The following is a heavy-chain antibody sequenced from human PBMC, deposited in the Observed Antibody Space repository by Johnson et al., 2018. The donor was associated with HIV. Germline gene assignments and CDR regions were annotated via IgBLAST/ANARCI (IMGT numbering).Heavy chain of an antibody. D-gene: IGHD2-8*01. J-gene: IGHJ3*02. V-gene: IGHV3-23*04. CDR1: GFTFSSYA. Sequence: VQLVESGGGLVQPGGSLRLSCAASGFTFSSYAMSWVRQAPGKGLEWVSAISGSGGITYYADSVKGRFTSSRDNCKNTLYLPMNSLRAEDTAVYYGGSGEEWRGDGVYQIWGQGTMVTVSS. CDR2: ISGSGGIT. CDR3: GSGEEWRGDGVYQI.